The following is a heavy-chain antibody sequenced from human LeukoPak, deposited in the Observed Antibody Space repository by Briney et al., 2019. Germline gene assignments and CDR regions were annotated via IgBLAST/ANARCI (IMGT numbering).Heavy chain of an antibody. D-gene: IGHD6-6*01. CDR2: IYPGDSDT. V-gene: IGHV5-51*01. Sequence: GESLKISCKGSGYSFTSYWIGWVRQMPGKGLEWMGIIYPGDSDTRYSPSFQGQVTISTDKSISTAYLQWSSLKASDTAMYYCARQTRAARDYYYYYMDVWGKGTTVTVSS. CDR1: GYSFTSYW. J-gene: IGHJ6*03. CDR3: ARQTRAARDYYYYYMDV.